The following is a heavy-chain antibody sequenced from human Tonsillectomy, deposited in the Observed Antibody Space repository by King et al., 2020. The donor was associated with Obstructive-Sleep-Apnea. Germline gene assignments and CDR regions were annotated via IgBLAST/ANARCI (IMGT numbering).Heavy chain of an antibody. J-gene: IGHJ4*02. CDR2: IIGSGGST. CDR1: GFIFSSYA. D-gene: IGHD3-10*01. CDR3: AKDSEGLLWFGELKSYYFDY. Sequence: VQLVESGGGLVQPGGSLRLSCAASGFIFSSYAMSLVSQAPGKGLEWVAAIIGSGGSTYYADSVRGRFTTSREHSKNTLYLQMNSLRAEDTAVYYCAKDSEGLLWFGELKSYYFDYWGQGTLVTVSS. V-gene: IGHV3-23*04.